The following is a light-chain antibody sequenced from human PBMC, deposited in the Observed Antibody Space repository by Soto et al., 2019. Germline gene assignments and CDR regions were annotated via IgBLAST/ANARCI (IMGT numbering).Light chain of an antibody. V-gene: IGKV3D-20*01. Sequence: EIVLTQPPAILYMTQRERANLTCRDSQSVSSIYLAWYQQKPGLAPRLLIYDASSRATGIPDRFSGSGSGTDFTLIISRLESEDFAVYYCQQSGSSPTTFGGVTKV. CDR3: QQSGSSPTT. J-gene: IGKJ4*01. CDR2: DAS. CDR1: QSVSSIY.